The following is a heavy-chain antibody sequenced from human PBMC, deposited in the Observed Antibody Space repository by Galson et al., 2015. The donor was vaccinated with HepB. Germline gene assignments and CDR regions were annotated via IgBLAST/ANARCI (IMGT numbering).Heavy chain of an antibody. Sequence: SVKVSCKASGYTFTGYYMHWVRQAPGQGLEWMGWINPNSGGTNYAQKFQGRVTMTRDTSISTAYMELSRLRSDDTAVYYCARDSVLRFLEWLPRGYYYGMDVWGQVTTVTVSS. CDR2: INPNSGGT. CDR3: ARDSVLRFLEWLPRGYYYGMDV. D-gene: IGHD3-3*01. V-gene: IGHV1-2*02. CDR1: GYTFTGYY. J-gene: IGHJ6*02.